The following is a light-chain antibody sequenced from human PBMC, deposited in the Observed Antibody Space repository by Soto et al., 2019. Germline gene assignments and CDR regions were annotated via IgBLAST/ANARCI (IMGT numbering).Light chain of an antibody. V-gene: IGLV1-40*01. CDR1: SSNIGAGNE. CDR3: QSYDSSLSGWV. CDR2: GNS. J-gene: IGLJ1*01. Sequence: QSVLTQPPSVSGAPGQRVSISCTGSSSNIGAGNEVHWYQQLPGTAPKLLIYGNSNRPSGVPDRFSASKSGTSASLAITGLQAEDEADYYCQSYDSSLSGWVFGTGTKVTVL.